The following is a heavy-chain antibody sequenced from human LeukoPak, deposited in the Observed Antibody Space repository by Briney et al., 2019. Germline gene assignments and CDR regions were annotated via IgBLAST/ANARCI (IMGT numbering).Heavy chain of an antibody. CDR2: INHSGST. CDR3: ARGYRRIAVGGKTVDY. D-gene: IGHD6-19*01. J-gene: IGHJ4*02. Sequence: SETLSLTCALYGGSFSGYYWSWIRQPPGKGLEWIGEINHSGSTNYNPSLKSRVTISVDTCKNQFSQKLSSVTAADTAVYYCARGYRRIAVGGKTVDYWGQGTLVTVSS. CDR1: GGSFSGYY. V-gene: IGHV4-34*01.